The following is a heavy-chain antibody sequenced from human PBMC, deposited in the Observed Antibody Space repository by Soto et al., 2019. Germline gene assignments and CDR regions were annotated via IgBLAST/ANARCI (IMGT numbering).Heavy chain of an antibody. Sequence: GGSLRLSCSASGFTFSSYAMHWVRQAPGKGLEYVSAISSNGGSTYYADSVKGRFTISRDNSKNTLYLQMSSLRAEDTAVYYCVKSEKGVFWRDYGMDVWGQGTTVTVYS. CDR3: VKSEKGVFWRDYGMDV. CDR2: ISSNGGST. V-gene: IGHV3-64D*06. CDR1: GFTFSSYA. D-gene: IGHD3-3*01. J-gene: IGHJ6*02.